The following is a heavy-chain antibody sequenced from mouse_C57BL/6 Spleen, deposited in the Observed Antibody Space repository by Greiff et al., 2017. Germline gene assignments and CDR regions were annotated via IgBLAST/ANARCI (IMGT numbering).Heavy chain of an antibody. V-gene: IGHV1-81*01. D-gene: IGHD2-3*01. CDR2: IYPRSGNT. Sequence: QVQLKESGAELARPGASVKLSCKATGYTFTSYGISWVKQRTGQGLEWIGEIYPRSGNTYYNEKFKGKATLTADKSSSTAYMELRSLTSEDSAVYFCARGWLLEGAMDYWGQGTSVTVSS. J-gene: IGHJ4*01. CDR1: GYTFTSYG. CDR3: ARGWLLEGAMDY.